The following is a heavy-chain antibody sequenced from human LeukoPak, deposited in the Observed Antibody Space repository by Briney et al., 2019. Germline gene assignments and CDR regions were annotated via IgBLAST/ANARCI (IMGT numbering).Heavy chain of an antibody. J-gene: IGHJ3*02. CDR1: GYSISSGYY. CDR2: IYHSGST. D-gene: IGHD1-26*01. CDR3: ARAFVVGARDAFDI. V-gene: IGHV4-38-2*02. Sequence: SETLSLTCTVSGYSISSGYYWGWIRQPPGKGLEWIGSIYHSGSTYYNPSLKSRVTISVDTSKNQFSLKLSSVTAADTAVYYCARAFVVGARDAFDIWGQGTMVTVSS.